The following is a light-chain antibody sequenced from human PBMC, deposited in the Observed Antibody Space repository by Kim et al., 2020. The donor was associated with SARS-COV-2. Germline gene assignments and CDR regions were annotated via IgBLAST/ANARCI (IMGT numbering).Light chain of an antibody. CDR1: QSISSW. V-gene: IGKV1-5*03. Sequence: ASVGDRVTITSRASQSISSWLAWYQQKPGKAPKLLIYKASSLESGVPSRFSGSGSGTEFTLTISSLQPDDFATYYCQQYNSYTPYTFGQGTKLEI. J-gene: IGKJ2*01. CDR2: KAS. CDR3: QQYNSYTPYT.